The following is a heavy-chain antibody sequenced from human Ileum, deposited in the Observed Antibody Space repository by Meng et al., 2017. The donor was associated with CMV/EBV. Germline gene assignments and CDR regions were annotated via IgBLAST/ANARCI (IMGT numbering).Heavy chain of an antibody. J-gene: IGHJ5*02. CDR2: VYFGLST. D-gene: IGHD6-13*01. V-gene: IGHV4-39*01. CDR3: ARARYSSRIWGDWFDP. Sequence: SISSSGYYWVWIRQPPGQGPEWIGSVYFGLSTYYNPFLKSRATISVDTSKNQFYLKLDSAAAADTAIYYCARARYSSRIWGDWFDPWGQGTLVTVSS. CDR1: SISSSGYY.